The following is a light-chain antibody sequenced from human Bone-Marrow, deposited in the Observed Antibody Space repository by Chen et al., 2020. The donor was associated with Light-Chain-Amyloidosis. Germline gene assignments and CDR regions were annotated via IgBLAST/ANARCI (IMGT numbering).Light chain of an antibody. CDR3: SSYTSSSTLVV. J-gene: IGLJ2*01. Sequence: QSALTQPASVSGSPGQSITISCTGTSSDVGGYKYVYWYQQHPGKAPKLMIYDVSNRPSGVSNRFSGSKSGNTASLTISGLQAGDEADYYCSSYTSSSTLVVFGGGTKLTVL. CDR2: DVS. V-gene: IGLV2-14*01. CDR1: SSDVGGYKY.